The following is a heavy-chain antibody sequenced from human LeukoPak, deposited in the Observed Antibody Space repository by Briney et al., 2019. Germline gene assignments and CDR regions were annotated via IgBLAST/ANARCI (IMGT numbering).Heavy chain of an antibody. CDR3: ARQDCSSTSCILEDWFDP. V-gene: IGHV5-51*01. CDR1: GYSFTSYW. Sequence: GESLKISCKGSGYSFTSYWIGWLRQMPGKGLEWMGIIYPGDSDTRYSPSFQGQVTISADKSISTAYLQWSSLKASDTAMYYCARQDCSSTSCILEDWFDPWGQGTLVTVSS. J-gene: IGHJ5*02. D-gene: IGHD2-2*01. CDR2: IYPGDSDT.